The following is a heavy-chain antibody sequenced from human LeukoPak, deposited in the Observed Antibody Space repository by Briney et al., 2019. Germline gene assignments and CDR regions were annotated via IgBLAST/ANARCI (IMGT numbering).Heavy chain of an antibody. J-gene: IGHJ6*03. V-gene: IGHV5-51*01. CDR2: IYPGDSDT. CDR3: ARHRKYNWNYVSYYMDV. Sequence: GESLKISCKGSGHSFTSYWIGWVRQMPGKGLEWMGIIYPGDSDTRYSPSFQGQVTISADKSISTAYLQWSSLKASDTAMYYCARHRKYNWNYVSYYMDVWGKGTTVTVSS. D-gene: IGHD1-7*01. CDR1: GHSFTSYW.